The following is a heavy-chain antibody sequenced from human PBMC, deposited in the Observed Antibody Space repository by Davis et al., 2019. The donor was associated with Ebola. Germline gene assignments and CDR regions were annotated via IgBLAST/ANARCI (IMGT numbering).Heavy chain of an antibody. CDR3: ASGYGSGSYDLDY. CDR2: INHSGST. D-gene: IGHD3-10*01. Sequence: PSETLSLTCTVSGGSISSYYWSWIRQPPGKGLEWIGEINHSGSTNYNPSLKSRVTISVDTSKNQFSLKLSSVTAADTAVYYCASGYGSGSYDLDYWGQGTLVTVSS. J-gene: IGHJ4*02. V-gene: IGHV4-34*09. CDR1: GGSISSYY.